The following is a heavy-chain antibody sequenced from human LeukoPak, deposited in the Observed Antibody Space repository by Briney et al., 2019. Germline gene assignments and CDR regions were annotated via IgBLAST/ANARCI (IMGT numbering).Heavy chain of an antibody. Sequence: SETLSVTCTVSRGSSSSGGYYWGWIRQHPGKGLEWIAYIYDSGSTYYNPSLKSRVNISLDMSEDQFSLKLSSVTAADTAVYYCATCPYSSSWCHFDSWGQGTLVTVSS. CDR2: IYDSGST. CDR3: ATCPYSSSWCHFDS. V-gene: IGHV4-31*03. D-gene: IGHD6-13*01. CDR1: RGSSSSGGYY. J-gene: IGHJ4*02.